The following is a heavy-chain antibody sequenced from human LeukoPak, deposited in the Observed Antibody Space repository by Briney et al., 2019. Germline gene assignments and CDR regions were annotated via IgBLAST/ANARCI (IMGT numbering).Heavy chain of an antibody. CDR1: GGTFSSYV. D-gene: IGHD3-22*01. V-gene: IGHV1-69*13. Sequence: ASVKVSCKASGGTFSSYVISWVRQAPGQGLEWMGGIIPIFGTANYAQKFQGRVTITADESTSTAYMELSSLRSEDTAVYYCARELPDYYYDSSGYHHAYFDYWGQGTLVTVSS. J-gene: IGHJ4*02. CDR2: IIPIFGTA. CDR3: ARELPDYYYDSSGYHHAYFDY.